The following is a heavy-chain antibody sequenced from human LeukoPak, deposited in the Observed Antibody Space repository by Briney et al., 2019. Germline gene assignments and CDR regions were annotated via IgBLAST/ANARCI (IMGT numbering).Heavy chain of an antibody. CDR3: APLEGLVAGTWDNWFDP. V-gene: IGHV4-34*08. CDR1: GFSFSSYG. CDR2: INHSGST. Sequence: GSLRLSCAASGFSFSSYGMNWVRQAPGKGLEWIGEINHSGSTNYNPSLKSRVTISVDTSKNQFSLKLSSVTAADTAVYYCAPLEGLVAGTWDNWFDPWGQGTLVTVSS. J-gene: IGHJ5*02. D-gene: IGHD6-19*01.